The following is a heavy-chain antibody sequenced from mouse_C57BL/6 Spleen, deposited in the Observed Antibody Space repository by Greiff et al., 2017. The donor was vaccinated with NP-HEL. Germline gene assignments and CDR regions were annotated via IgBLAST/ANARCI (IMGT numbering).Heavy chain of an antibody. CDR2: IDPSDSYT. J-gene: IGHJ4*01. CDR3: ARGEYPYYYAMDY. V-gene: IGHV1-69*01. D-gene: IGHD5-1*01. CDR1: GYTFTSYW. Sequence: QVQLKQSGAELVMPGASVKLSCKASGYTFTSYWMHWVKQRPGQGLEWIGEIDPSDSYTNYNQKFKGKSTLTVDKSSSTAYMQLSSLTSEDSAVYYCARGEYPYYYAMDYWGQGTSVTVSS.